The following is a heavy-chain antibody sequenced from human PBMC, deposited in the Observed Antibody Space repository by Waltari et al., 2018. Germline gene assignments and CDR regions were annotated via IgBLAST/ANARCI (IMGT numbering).Heavy chain of an antibody. Sequence: QLQLQESGPGLVMPSGTLSLICAVSGDSMSTSDYWSWVRQPPGKGLKWIGQVRGDGKTNYNPSFASRVTMSLDTSTYHFALKLTSATAADTALYYCARDRGRGLYLDTWGQGTLVTVSP. V-gene: IGHV4-4*02. CDR2: VRGDGKT. CDR1: GDSMSTSDY. D-gene: IGHD1-1*01. CDR3: ARDRGRGLYLDT. J-gene: IGHJ4*02.